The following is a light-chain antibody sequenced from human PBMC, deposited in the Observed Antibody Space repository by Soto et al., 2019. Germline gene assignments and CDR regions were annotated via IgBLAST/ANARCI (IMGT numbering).Light chain of an antibody. Sequence: EIVLTQSPGTLSLSPGETASLSCRASQSVSSNLAWYQQKPGQAPRLLIYGASTRATGIPDRFSGSGSGTDFTLTISRLESDDFALYYCQQYAEGTPITFGQGTRLEI. CDR3: QQYAEGTPIT. V-gene: IGKV3-20*01. CDR2: GAS. J-gene: IGKJ5*01. CDR1: QSVSSN.